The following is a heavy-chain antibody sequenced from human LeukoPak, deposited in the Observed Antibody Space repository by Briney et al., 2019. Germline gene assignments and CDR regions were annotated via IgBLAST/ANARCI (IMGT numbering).Heavy chain of an antibody. Sequence: GGSLRLSCAASGFTFSSYSMNWVRQAPGKGLEWVSSISSSSSYIYYADSVKGRFTISRDNAKNSLYLQMNSLRAEDTAVYYCAKMATEVPSYYFDYWGQGTLVTVSS. J-gene: IGHJ4*02. CDR1: GFTFSSYS. D-gene: IGHD2-2*01. V-gene: IGHV3-21*01. CDR3: AKMATEVPSYYFDY. CDR2: ISSSSSYI.